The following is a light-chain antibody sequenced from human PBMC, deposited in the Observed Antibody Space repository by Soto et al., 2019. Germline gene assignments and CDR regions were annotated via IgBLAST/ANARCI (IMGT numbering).Light chain of an antibody. CDR1: QSISSW. Sequence: DIQMTQSPSTLSASVGDRVTITCRASQSISSWLAWYQQKPGKAPKLLIYKASSLDSGVPSRFSGSGSGTEFTLTISSLHPDDFATYYCQQYNSVPVTFGQGTKLEIK. J-gene: IGKJ2*01. CDR3: QQYNSVPVT. CDR2: KAS. V-gene: IGKV1-5*03.